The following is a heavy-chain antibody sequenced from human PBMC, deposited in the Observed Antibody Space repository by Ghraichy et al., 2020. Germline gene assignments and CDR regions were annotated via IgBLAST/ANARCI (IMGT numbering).Heavy chain of an antibody. CDR3: ARVHSNYVFPREYYFDY. J-gene: IGHJ4*02. Sequence: ASVKVSCKASGYTFTSYGISWVRQAPGQGLEWMGWISAYNGNTNYAQKLQGRVTMTTDTSTSTAYMELRSLRSDDTAVYYCARVHSNYVFPREYYFDYWGQGTLVTVSS. CDR2: ISAYNGNT. CDR1: GYTFTSYG. V-gene: IGHV1-18*04. D-gene: IGHD4-11*01.